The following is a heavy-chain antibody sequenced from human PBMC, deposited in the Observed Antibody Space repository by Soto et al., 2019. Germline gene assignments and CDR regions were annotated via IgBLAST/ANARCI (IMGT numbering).Heavy chain of an antibody. D-gene: IGHD1-7*01. CDR1: GFTFSNAW. V-gene: IGHV3-15*01. J-gene: IGHJ6*03. CDR3: TTPNGWDYRSYYYYYMDV. Sequence: GGSLRLSCAASGFTFSNAWMSWVRQAPGKGLEWVGRIKSKTDGGTTGYAAPGIGRFTITSKESKNKLYLQMNSMKTDDTAVYYCTTPNGWDYRSYYYYYMDVWGKGTTVTVSS. CDR2: IKSKTDGGTT.